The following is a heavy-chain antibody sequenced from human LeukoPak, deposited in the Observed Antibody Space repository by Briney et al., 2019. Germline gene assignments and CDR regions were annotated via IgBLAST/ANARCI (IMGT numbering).Heavy chain of an antibody. CDR3: ARGVVGATTGWYFDL. D-gene: IGHD1-26*01. CDR2: IWSDESNK. V-gene: IGHV3-33*01. CDR1: GFTFSNYG. J-gene: IGHJ2*01. Sequence: GGSLRLSCAASGFTFSNYGMHWVRQAPGKGLEWVAVIWSDESNKYYADSVKGRFTISRDNFKNTLYLHMNRLRAEDTTVYYCARGVVGATTGWYFDLWGRGTLVTVSS.